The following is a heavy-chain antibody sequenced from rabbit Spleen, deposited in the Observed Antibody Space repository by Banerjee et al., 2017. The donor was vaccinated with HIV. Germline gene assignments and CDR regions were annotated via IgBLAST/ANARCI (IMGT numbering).Heavy chain of an antibody. CDR1: GFSFSSDYD. V-gene: IGHV1S40*01. Sequence: QSLEESGGDLVQPEGSLTLTCTASGFSFSSDYDMCWVRQAPGKGLEWIGCNYAGSSSNIYSATWAKGRFTISKTSSTTVTLQMTSLTAADTATYFCARDTGTSFSTYGMDLWGPGTLVTVS. J-gene: IGHJ6*01. CDR2: NYAGSSSNI. CDR3: ARDTGTSFSTYGMDL. D-gene: IGHD8-1*01.